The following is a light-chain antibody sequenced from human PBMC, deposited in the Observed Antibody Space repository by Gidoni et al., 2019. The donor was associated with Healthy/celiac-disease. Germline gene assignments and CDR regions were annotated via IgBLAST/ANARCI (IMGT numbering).Light chain of an antibody. V-gene: IGLV3-21*04. Sequence: SYVLTQPPSAPVAPGQAARITCGGNNIGSKSVHWYQQKPGQAPVLVIYYDSDRPSGIPERFSGSNSGNTATLTISRVEAGDEADYYCQVWDSSSDHPNYVFGTGTKVTVL. CDR2: YDS. CDR1: NIGSKS. J-gene: IGLJ1*01. CDR3: QVWDSSSDHPNYV.